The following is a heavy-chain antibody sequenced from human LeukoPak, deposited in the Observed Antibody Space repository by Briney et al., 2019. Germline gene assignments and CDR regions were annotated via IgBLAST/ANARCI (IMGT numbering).Heavy chain of an antibody. D-gene: IGHD2-2*01. Sequence: SETLSLTCTVSGGSFSNYYLTWIRQPAGKRLEWIGRIYTSGGTNYNPSLKSRVTMSVDKSKNQISLNLASLTAADTALYYCAGRGSSSGTFDVWGPGTFVTVSS. CDR2: IYTSGGT. CDR3: AGRGSSSGTFDV. V-gene: IGHV4-4*07. J-gene: IGHJ3*01. CDR1: GGSFSNYY.